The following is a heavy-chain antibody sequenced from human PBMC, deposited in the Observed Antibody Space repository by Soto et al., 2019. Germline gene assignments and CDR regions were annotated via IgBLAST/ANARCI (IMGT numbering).Heavy chain of an antibody. J-gene: IGHJ4*02. CDR3: ARDIAFDIDY. CDR2: IYSKAGKM. V-gene: IGHV1-18*01. D-gene: IGHD2-15*01. Sequence: QVHLLQPGAEVQKPGASVKVSCKTSGYTFNDFGITWVRQAPGLGLEWLGWIYSKAGKMNFAPKFQNRVIMTTDTSTSTAFMELTSLTFDDSAIYFCARDIAFDIDYWGQGTRVTVS. CDR1: GYTFNDFG.